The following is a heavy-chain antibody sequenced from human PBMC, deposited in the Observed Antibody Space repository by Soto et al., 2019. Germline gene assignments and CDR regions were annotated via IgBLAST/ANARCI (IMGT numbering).Heavy chain of an antibody. CDR2: IYYSGST. Sequence: PSETLSLTCAVSGGSISSNKWWSWVRQPPGKGLEWIGYIYYSGSTNYNPSLKSRVTISVDTSKNQFSLKLSSVTAADTAVYYCARDIVSYEGPLPLRYGMDGWGQRTTVTVSS. CDR3: ARDIVSYEGPLPLRYGMDG. CDR1: GGSISSNKW. D-gene: IGHD5-18*01. J-gene: IGHJ6*02. V-gene: IGHV4-4*02.